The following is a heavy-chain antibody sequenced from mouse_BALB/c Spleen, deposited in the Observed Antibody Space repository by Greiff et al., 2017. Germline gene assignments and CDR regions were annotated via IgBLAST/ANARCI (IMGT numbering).Heavy chain of an antibody. J-gene: IGHJ3*01. D-gene: IGHD2-1*01. V-gene: IGHV14-4*02. Sequence: VQLQQSGAELVRSGASVKLSCTASGFNIKDYYMHWVKQRPEQGLEWIGWIDPENGDTEYAPKFQGKATMTADTSSNTAYLQLSSLTSEDTAVYYCKGDGNYFAYWGQGTLVTVSA. CDR3: KGDGNYFAY. CDR2: IDPENGDT. CDR1: GFNIKDYY.